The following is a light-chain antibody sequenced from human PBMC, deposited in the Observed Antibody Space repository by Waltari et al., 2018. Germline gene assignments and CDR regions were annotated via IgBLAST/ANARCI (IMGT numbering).Light chain of an antibody. CDR3: QQDARSPYT. V-gene: IGKV3-20*01. Sequence: IVLTQSPGTLSLSQGERATLSCWASQNVGSRYLAWFQQKPGQAPRLLVYAVSSRATGLPDRFSGSGSGTDCTLPINRLEPEDSAVYYCQQDARSPYTCGQGTKLEL. CDR2: AVS. J-gene: IGKJ2*01. CDR1: QNVGSRY.